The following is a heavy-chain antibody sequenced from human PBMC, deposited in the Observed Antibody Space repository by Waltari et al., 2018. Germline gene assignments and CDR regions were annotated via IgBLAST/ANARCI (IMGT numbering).Heavy chain of an antibody. V-gene: IGHV3-7*01. J-gene: IGHJ4*02. CDR3: ATSGWYCFDY. CDR1: GFPLGSFW. CDR2: IKQDGSEK. Sequence: EVQLVESGRGLVQPGGSLRLSCAASGFPLGSFWMNWVRQTPGKGLEWVAGIKQDGSEKYYADSVKGRFTISRDNAKNSLYLQMNSLRAEDTAVYYCATSGWYCFDYWGQGTLVTVSS. D-gene: IGHD6-19*01.